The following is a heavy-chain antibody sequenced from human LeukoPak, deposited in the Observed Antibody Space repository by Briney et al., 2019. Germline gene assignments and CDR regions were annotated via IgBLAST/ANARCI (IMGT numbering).Heavy chain of an antibody. D-gene: IGHD4-17*01. J-gene: IGHJ6*02. CDR3: ASSEGTVTREYYYYGMDV. Sequence: ASVKVSCKASGYTFTGYYMHWVRQAPGQGLEWMGWINPNSGGTNYAQKFQGRVTMTRDTSISTAYMELSRLRSDDTAVYYCASSEGTVTREYYYYGMDVWGQGTLVTVSS. CDR1: GYTFTGYY. CDR2: INPNSGGT. V-gene: IGHV1-2*02.